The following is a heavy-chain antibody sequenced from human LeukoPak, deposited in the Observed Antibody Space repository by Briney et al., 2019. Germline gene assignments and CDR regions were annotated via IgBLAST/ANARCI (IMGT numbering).Heavy chain of an antibody. J-gene: IGHJ6*03. V-gene: IGHV4-31*03. CDR1: GGSISSGGYY. CDR3: ARAAPYYYYMDV. CDR2: IYYSGST. Sequence: PSQTLSLTCKVSGGSISSGGYYWSWIRQHPGKGLEWIGYIYYSGSTYYNPSLKSRVTISVDTSKNQFSLELSSVTAADTAVYYCARAAPYYYYMDVWGKGTTVTVSS.